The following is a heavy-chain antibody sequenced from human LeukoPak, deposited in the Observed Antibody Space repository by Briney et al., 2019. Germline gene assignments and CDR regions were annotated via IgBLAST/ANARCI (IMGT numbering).Heavy chain of an antibody. J-gene: IGHJ1*01. D-gene: IGHD6-19*01. CDR3: AREAVTGSPGYFQH. CDR2: ISSSGSTI. CDR1: GFTFSSYE. V-gene: IGHV3-48*03. Sequence: GGSLRLSCAASGFTFSSYEMNWVRQAPGKGLEWVSYISSSGSTIYYADSVKGRFTISRDNAKNSLYLQMNSLRAEDTAVYYCAREAVTGSPGYFQHWGQGTLVTVSS.